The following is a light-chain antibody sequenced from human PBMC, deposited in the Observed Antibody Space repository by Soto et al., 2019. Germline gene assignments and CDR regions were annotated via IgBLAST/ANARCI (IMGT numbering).Light chain of an antibody. Sequence: EIVLTQSPATLSLSPGNRATLSCRASQSVSGYLAWYQQKPGQAPRLLIYDASNSATGIPARFSGSGSGTDFTLAITSLEPEDFAVYSSQQRTTWHYTFHGGTKVEI. J-gene: IGKJ4*01. CDR3: QQRTTWHYT. CDR2: DAS. CDR1: QSVSGY. V-gene: IGKV3-11*01.